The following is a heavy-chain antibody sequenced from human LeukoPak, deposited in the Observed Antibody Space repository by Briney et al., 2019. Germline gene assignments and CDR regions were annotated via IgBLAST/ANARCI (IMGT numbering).Heavy chain of an antibody. CDR3: ARDRLEHVEFDY. J-gene: IGHJ4*02. CDR1: GYSISSGYY. V-gene: IGHV4-38-2*02. CDR2: IYHSGST. Sequence: SETLSLTCTVSGYSISSGYYWGWIRQPPGKGLEWIGSIYHSGSTYYNPTLKSRVTISVDTSKNQFSLKLSSVTAADTAVYYCARDRLEHVEFDYWGQGTLVTVSS. D-gene: IGHD1/OR15-1a*01.